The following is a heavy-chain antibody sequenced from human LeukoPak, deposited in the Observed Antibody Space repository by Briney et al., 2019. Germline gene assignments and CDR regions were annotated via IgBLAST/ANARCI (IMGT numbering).Heavy chain of an antibody. CDR2: IYPYTGAT. CDR3: ARDGPAQMVDFDY. V-gene: IGHV1-2*02. CDR1: GYTFSGTGWY. D-gene: IGHD3-10*01. Sequence: ASVKVSCKASGYTFSGTGWYLYWLRQAPRQGLECMGWIYPYTGATHYAQKFQGRVAMTRDTSISTAYMELSRLRPADTAVYYCARDGPAQMVDFDYWGQGTLVTVSS. J-gene: IGHJ4*02.